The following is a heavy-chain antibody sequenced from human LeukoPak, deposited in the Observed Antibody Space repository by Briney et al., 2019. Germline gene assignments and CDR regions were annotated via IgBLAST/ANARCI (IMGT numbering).Heavy chain of an antibody. V-gene: IGHV1-18*01. D-gene: IGHD4-17*01. CDR3: ARVNDYDGPGFFDY. CDR2: ISAYNGNT. Sequence: ASVKVSCKASGYTFTSYGISWARQAPGQGLEWMGWISAYNGNTNYAQKLQGRVTMTTDTSTSTAYMELRSLGSDDTAVYYCARVNDYDGPGFFDYWGQGTLVTVSS. J-gene: IGHJ4*02. CDR1: GYTFTSYG.